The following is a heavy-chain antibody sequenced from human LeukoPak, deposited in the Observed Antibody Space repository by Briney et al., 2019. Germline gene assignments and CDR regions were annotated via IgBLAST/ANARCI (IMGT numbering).Heavy chain of an antibody. CDR2: ISSDGSST. CDR1: GFTFSSYW. CDR3: ARGRWELVDY. J-gene: IGHJ4*02. D-gene: IGHD1-26*01. Sequence: GGSLRLSCAASGFTFSSYWMHWVRQAPGKGLVWVSRISSDGSSTSYADSVKGRFTISRDNAKNTLYLQMNSLRAEDTAVYYCARGRWELVDYWGQGTLVTVSS. V-gene: IGHV3-74*01.